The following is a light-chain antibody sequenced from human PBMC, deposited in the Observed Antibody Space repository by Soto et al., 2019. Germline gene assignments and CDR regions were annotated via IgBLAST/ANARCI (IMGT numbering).Light chain of an antibody. J-gene: IGLJ2*01. CDR3: GTWDNSLSSVV. V-gene: IGLV1-51*01. CDR1: SSNNGKNY. CDR2: DNN. Sequence: VLTQPPTVSAAPGQKVTISCSGSSSNNGKNYVSWYQHLPGTAPKILIYDNNKRPSWSPDRFSGSKSGTSATLGITGLQTGDEADYYCGTWDNSLSSVVFGGGTKVTVL.